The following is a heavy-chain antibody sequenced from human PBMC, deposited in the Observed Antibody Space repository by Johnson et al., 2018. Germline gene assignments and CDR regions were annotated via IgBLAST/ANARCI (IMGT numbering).Heavy chain of an antibody. CDR3: ARTEMGSGWSDYDGMDV. CDR2: IIPIFGTA. D-gene: IGHD6-19*01. V-gene: IGHV1-69*01. Sequence: QVQLVQSGAEVKKPGASVKVSCKASGYTFSSYAISWVRQAPGQGLEWMGGIIPIFGTANYAQKFQGRVTITADESTSTAYMELGSLRSEDTAVYDLARTEMGSGWSDYDGMDVWGQGTTVTVSS. CDR1: GYTFSSYA. J-gene: IGHJ6*02.